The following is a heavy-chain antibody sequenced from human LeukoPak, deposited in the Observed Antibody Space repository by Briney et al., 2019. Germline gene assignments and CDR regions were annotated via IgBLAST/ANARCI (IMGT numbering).Heavy chain of an antibody. CDR1: GFTLSNYW. J-gene: IGHJ4*02. CDR2: IQKDGSEA. CDR3: ARDAGLLWFGETQFGFDY. V-gene: IGHV3-7*01. Sequence: TGGSLRLSCTTSGFTLSNYWMTWVRQAPGKGLEWVTKIQKDGSEAYYVDSMEGRFTISRDNAENSLYLQMNSLRAEDTAVYYCARDAGLLWFGETQFGFDYWGQGTLVTVSS. D-gene: IGHD3-10*01.